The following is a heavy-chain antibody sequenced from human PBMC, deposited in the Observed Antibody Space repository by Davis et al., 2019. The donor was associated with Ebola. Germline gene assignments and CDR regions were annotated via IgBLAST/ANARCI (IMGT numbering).Heavy chain of an antibody. CDR3: AKGSNGNWFDP. Sequence: GESLKISCAASGFTFSSYSMNWVRQAPGKGLEWVSYISSSSSTIYYADSVKGRFTISRDNAKNSLYLQMNSLRAEDTALYYCAKGSNGNWFDPWGQGTLVTVSS. CDR2: ISSSSSTI. D-gene: IGHD3-16*01. J-gene: IGHJ5*02. CDR1: GFTFSSYS. V-gene: IGHV3-48*04.